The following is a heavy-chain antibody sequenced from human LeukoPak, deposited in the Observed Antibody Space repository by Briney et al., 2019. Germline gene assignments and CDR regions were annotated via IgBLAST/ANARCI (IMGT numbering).Heavy chain of an antibody. V-gene: IGHV3-11*01. CDR2: ISSSGSTI. CDR1: GFTFSDYY. CDR3: ARGVGYYAAYYYYYGMDV. J-gene: IGHJ6*02. Sequence: GGSLRLSCAASGFTFSDYYMSWIRQAPGKGLEWVSYISSSGSTIYYADSVKGRFTISRDNAKNSLYLQMNSLRAEDTAVYYCARGVGYYAAYYYYYGMDVWGQWTTVTVSS. D-gene: IGHD2/OR15-2a*01.